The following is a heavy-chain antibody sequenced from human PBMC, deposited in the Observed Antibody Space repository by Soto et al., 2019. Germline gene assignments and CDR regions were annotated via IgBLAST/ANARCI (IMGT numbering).Heavy chain of an antibody. D-gene: IGHD3-10*01. J-gene: IGHJ4*02. CDR1: GYTFTSYG. Sequence: QVQLVQSGAEVKKPGASVKVSCKASGYTFTSYGISWVRQAPGQGLEWMGWISASIGNTNYAQKLQGRVTMTTDTSTSTDDVELRSMRSDDTAVYYCARDRLWFGSDYWGQGTLVTVSS. CDR3: ARDRLWFGSDY. V-gene: IGHV1-18*01. CDR2: ISASIGNT.